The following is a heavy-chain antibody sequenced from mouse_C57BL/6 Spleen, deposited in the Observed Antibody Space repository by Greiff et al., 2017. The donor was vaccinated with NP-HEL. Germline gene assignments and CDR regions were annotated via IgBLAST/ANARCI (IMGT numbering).Heavy chain of an antibody. J-gene: IGHJ2*01. D-gene: IGHD2-3*01. CDR3: AREIYDGYFYFDY. Sequence: EVQVVESGPGMVKPSQSLSLTCTVTGYSITSGYDWHWIRHFPGNKLEWMGYISYSGSTNYNPSLKSRISITHDTSKNHFFLKLNSVTTEDTATYYCAREIYDGYFYFDYWGQGTTLTVSS. V-gene: IGHV3-1*01. CDR1: GYSITSGYD. CDR2: ISYSGST.